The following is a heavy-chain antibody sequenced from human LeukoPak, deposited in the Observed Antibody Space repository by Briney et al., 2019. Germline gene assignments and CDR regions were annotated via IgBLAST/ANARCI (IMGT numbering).Heavy chain of an antibody. CDR1: GFTFSTYS. V-gene: IGHV3-21*01. CDR3: ARDTSFHFDY. D-gene: IGHD3-16*01. Sequence: PGGSLRLSCAASGFTFSTYSMNWVRQAPGKGLEWVSSISTRSSYIYYADSVKGRFTISRDNAKNSLYLQMNSLRAEDTAVYYCARDTSFHFDYWGQGTLVTVSS. J-gene: IGHJ4*02. CDR2: ISTRSSYI.